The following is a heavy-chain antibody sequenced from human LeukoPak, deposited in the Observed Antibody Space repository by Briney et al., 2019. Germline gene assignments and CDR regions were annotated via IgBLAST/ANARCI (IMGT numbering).Heavy chain of an antibody. V-gene: IGHV3-30-3*01. CDR1: GFTFSSYA. CDR2: ISYDGSNK. D-gene: IGHD3-22*01. Sequence: GGSLRLSCAASGFTFSSYAMHWVRQAPGKGLEWVAVISYDGSNKYYADSVKGRFTISRDNAKNSLYLQMNSLRAEDTAVYYCAVFSFYDSSGYSYWGQGTLVTVSS. CDR3: AVFSFYDSSGYSY. J-gene: IGHJ4*02.